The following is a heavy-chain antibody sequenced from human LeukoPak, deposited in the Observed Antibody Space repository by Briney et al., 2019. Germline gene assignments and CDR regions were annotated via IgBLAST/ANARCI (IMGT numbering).Heavy chain of an antibody. CDR3: ARADYSSNWYSAF. Sequence: PSETLSLTCAVSGGSISSSNWWSWVRQPPGKGLEWIGEIYHSGSTNYNPSLKSRVTISVDKSKNQFSLKLSSVPAADTAVYYCARADYSSNWYSAFWGQGTMVTVSS. CDR2: IYHSGST. V-gene: IGHV4-4*02. D-gene: IGHD6-13*01. CDR1: GGSISSSNW. J-gene: IGHJ3*01.